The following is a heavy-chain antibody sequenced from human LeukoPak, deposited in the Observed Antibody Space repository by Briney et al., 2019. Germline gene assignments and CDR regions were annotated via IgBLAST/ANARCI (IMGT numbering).Heavy chain of an antibody. CDR2: IYSGGST. CDR3: ARVGLALRAAAGFFDY. J-gene: IGHJ4*02. D-gene: IGHD6-13*01. Sequence: GGSLRLSCAASGFTVSSNYMSWVRQAPGKGLEWVSVIYSGGSTYYADSVKGRFTFSRDNSKNTLYLQMNSLRAEDTAVYYCARVGLALRAAAGFFDYWGQGTLVTVSS. V-gene: IGHV3-53*01. CDR1: GFTVSSNY.